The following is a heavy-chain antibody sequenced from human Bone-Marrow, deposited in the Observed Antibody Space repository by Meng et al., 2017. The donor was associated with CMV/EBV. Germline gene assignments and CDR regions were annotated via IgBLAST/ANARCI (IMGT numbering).Heavy chain of an antibody. V-gene: IGHV6-1*01. CDR2: TYYRSNWYN. CDR3: ARDRGTWNYYFDY. CDR1: GDRVSSSSAA. J-gene: IGHJ4*02. Sequence: GDRVSSSSAAWNWIRQSPSRGLEWLGRTYYRSNWYNDYAVSVKSRITINPDTSKNQFSLQLNSVTPEDTAVYYCARDRGTWNYYFDYWGQGSLVTVSS. D-gene: IGHD1-7*01.